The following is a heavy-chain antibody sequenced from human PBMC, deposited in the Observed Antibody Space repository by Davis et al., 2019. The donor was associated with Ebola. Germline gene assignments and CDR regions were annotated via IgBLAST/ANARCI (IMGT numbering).Heavy chain of an antibody. CDR2: IIPILGIA. CDR1: GGTFSSYT. J-gene: IGHJ4*02. Sequence: SVKVSCKASGGTFSSYTISWVRQAPGQGLEWMGRIIPILGIANYAQKFQGRVTITADKSTSTAYMELSSLRSEDTAVYYCARGLPVTAQDYWGQGTLVTVSS. D-gene: IGHD2-21*02. CDR3: ARGLPVTAQDY. V-gene: IGHV1-69*02.